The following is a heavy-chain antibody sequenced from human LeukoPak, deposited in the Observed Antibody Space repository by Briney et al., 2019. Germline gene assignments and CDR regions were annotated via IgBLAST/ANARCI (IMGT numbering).Heavy chain of an antibody. Sequence: GGSLRLSCAASGFTFSSYSMNWVRQAPGKGLEWVSYISSSSTIYYADSVKGRFTISRDNAKNSLYLQMNSLRAEDTAVYYCARDPSGCSSGWYNGGWFDPWGQGTLVTVSS. J-gene: IGHJ5*02. CDR1: GFTFSSYS. CDR2: ISSSSTI. V-gene: IGHV3-48*01. CDR3: ARDPSGCSSGWYNGGWFDP. D-gene: IGHD6-13*01.